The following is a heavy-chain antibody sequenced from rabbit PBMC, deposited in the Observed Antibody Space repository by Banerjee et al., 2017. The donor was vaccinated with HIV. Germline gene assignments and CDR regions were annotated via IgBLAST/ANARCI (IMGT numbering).Heavy chain of an antibody. J-gene: IGHJ4*01. V-gene: IGHV1S45*01. CDR1: GFSFSSGYD. Sequence: QEQLEESGGGLVKPEGSLTLTCTASGFSFSSGYDMCWVRQAPGKGLEWIACLDTGDGSTYFANWVNGRFTVSLDNAQNTVFLQMTSLTVADTATYFCARNDMGAGSSGDLWGPGTLVTV. D-gene: IGHD8-1*01. CDR3: ARNDMGAGSSGDL. CDR2: LDTGDGST.